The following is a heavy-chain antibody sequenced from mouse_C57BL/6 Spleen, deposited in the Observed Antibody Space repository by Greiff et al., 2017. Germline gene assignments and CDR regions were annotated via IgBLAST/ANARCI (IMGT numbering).Heavy chain of an antibody. CDR1: GYTFTDYY. V-gene: IGHV1-26*01. D-gene: IGHD2-5*01. CDR3: ARISNYVYAMDY. CDR2: INPNNGGT. Sequence: VQLQQSGPELVKPGASVKISCKASGYTFTDYYMNWVKQSHGKSLEWIGDINPNNGGTSYNQKFKGKATLTVDKSSSTAYMELRSLTSEDSAVYYCARISNYVYAMDYWGQGTSVTVSS. J-gene: IGHJ4*01.